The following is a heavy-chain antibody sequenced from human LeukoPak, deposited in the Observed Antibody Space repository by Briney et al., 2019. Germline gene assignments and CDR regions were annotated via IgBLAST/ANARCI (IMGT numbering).Heavy chain of an antibody. CDR1: GGSISSGSYY. Sequence: PSQTLSLTCTVSGGSISSGSYYWSWIRQPAGKGLEWIGRIYTSGSTNYNPSLKSRVYISVDKSKNQFSLKLSSVTAADTAVYYCARFLYGGNRFDYWGQGTLVTVSS. D-gene: IGHD4-23*01. CDR2: IYTSGST. J-gene: IGHJ4*02. V-gene: IGHV4-61*02. CDR3: ARFLYGGNRFDY.